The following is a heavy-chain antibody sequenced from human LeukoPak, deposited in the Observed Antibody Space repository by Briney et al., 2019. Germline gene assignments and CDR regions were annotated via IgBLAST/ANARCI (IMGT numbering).Heavy chain of an antibody. CDR1: GFTFSSYS. V-gene: IGHV3-43*01. J-gene: IGHJ4*02. CDR2: ISWDGGST. CDR3: AKDGKNYFDY. Sequence: GGSLRLSCAASGFTFSSYSMNWVRQAPGKGLEWVSLISWDGGSTYYADSVKGRFTISRDNSKNSLSLQMNSLRAEDTTLYYCAKDGKNYFDYWGQGTLVTVSS.